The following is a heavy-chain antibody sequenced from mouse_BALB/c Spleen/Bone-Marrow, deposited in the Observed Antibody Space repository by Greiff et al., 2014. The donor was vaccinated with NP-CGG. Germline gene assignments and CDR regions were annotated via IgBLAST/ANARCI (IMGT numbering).Heavy chain of an antibody. D-gene: IGHD2-4*01. Sequence: EVQGVESGAELVKPGASVKLSCTASGFNIKDTFMHWVKQRPDQGLEWIGRIDPANGNTKYDPKFQGKATIKADTSSNTAYLQLNSLTSKDTAVYYCAGSRGYFDYVAYWGQGTLVTVST. V-gene: IGHV14-3*02. CDR3: AGSRGYFDYVAY. CDR2: IDPANGNT. CDR1: GFNIKDTF. J-gene: IGHJ3*01.